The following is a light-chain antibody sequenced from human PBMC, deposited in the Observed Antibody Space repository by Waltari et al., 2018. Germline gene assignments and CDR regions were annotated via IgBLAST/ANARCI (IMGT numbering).Light chain of an antibody. CDR2: EVT. J-gene: IGLJ2*01. Sequence: QSALTQPASVSGSPGQSITISCTGTSSDVGSYKFVPWYPQHPGKAPKLMIYEVTKRPSGVSNRFSGSKSGNTASLTISGLRPEDEAEYYCCSYAGISTHVVFGGGTKLTVL. V-gene: IGLV2-23*02. CDR1: SSDVGSYKF. CDR3: CSYAGISTHVV.